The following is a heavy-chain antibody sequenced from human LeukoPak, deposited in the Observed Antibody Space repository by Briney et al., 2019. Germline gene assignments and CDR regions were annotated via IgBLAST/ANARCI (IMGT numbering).Heavy chain of an antibody. D-gene: IGHD3-22*01. CDR1: GFTFNTYG. CDR3: AKDRGDGSGYRVDYMDV. V-gene: IGHV3-21*04. CDR2: ISSSSSYI. J-gene: IGHJ6*03. Sequence: GGSLRLSCAASGFTFNTYGMHWVRQAPGKGLGWVSSISSSSSYIYYADSVKGRFTISRDNSKNSLYLQMNSLRTEDTALYYCAKDRGDGSGYRVDYMDVWGKGTTVTVSS.